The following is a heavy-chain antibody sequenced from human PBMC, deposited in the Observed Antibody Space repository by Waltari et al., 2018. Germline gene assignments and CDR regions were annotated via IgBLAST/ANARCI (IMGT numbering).Heavy chain of an antibody. Sequence: QVQLVQSGAAVMKPGSSVKVSCMASGGTFSSYDISCVLQAPAQGLEWMGGIIPIFGTANYAQKFQGRVTITTDESTSTAYMELSSLRSEDTAVYYCARAPVDTAMVYFDYWGQGTLVTVSS. J-gene: IGHJ4*02. CDR3: ARAPVDTAMVYFDY. CDR1: GGTFSSYD. D-gene: IGHD5-18*01. V-gene: IGHV1-69*05. CDR2: IIPIFGTA.